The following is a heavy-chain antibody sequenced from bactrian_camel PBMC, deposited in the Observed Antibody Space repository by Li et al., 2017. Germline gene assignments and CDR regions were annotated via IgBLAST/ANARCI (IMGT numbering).Heavy chain of an antibody. D-gene: IGHD2*01. J-gene: IGHJ4*01. CDR2: CVNEGDFT. CDR1: GFTFSLHG. V-gene: IGHV3S40*01. Sequence: VQLVESGGGLVQPGGSLRLSCAASGFTFSLHGMSWVRQAPGKGLEWVSTCVNEGDFTYYADSVKGRFTIPRDNAKNTLYLQLNSLKTEDAAMYYCAKALRSWFSPDYWGQGTQVTVS. CDR3: AKALRSWFSPDY.